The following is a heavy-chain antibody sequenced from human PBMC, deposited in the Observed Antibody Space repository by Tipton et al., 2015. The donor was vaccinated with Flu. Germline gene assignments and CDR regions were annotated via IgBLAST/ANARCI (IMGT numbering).Heavy chain of an antibody. CDR3: ARTGDYWYFDL. D-gene: IGHD7-27*01. V-gene: IGHV3-7*03. CDR1: ELTFNNHW. CDR2: INQNGRDT. J-gene: IGHJ2*01. Sequence: SLRLSCAASELTFNNHWMTWVRQAPGKGLEWVANINQNGRDTYYVDSVRGRFTISRDNAKKSMFLQMNGLTEDDAAVYYCARTGDYWYFDLWGRGTLVTVSS.